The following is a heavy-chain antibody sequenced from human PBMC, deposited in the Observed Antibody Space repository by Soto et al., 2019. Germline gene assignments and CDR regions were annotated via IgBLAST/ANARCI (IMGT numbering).Heavy chain of an antibody. V-gene: IGHV3-30-3*01. CDR2: ISYDGSNK. Sequence: PGGSLRLSCAASGFTFSSYAMHWVRQAPGKGLEWVAVISYDGSNKYYADSVKGRFTISRDNSKNTLYLQMNSLRAEDTAVYYCAREVVGVDTAMAPFDYWGQGTLVTVSS. CDR3: AREVVGVDTAMAPFDY. J-gene: IGHJ4*02. CDR1: GFTFSSYA. D-gene: IGHD5-18*01.